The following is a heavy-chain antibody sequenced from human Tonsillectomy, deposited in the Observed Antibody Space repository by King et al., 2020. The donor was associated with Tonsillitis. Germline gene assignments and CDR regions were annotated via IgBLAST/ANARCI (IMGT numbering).Heavy chain of an antibody. V-gene: IGHV4-59*01. J-gene: IGHJ6*02. CDR2: IFYSGST. CDR1: GGSINNYY. CDR3: ARGLARPNYYFYYYAMDV. D-gene: IGHD6-6*01. Sequence: QLQESGPGLVKPSETLSLTCTVSGGSINNYYWSWIRQPPGKGLEWIGYIFYSGSTNYNPSLKSRVTISVDTSKNQFSLILSSVTAADTAVYYCARGLARPNYYFYYYAMDVWRQGTTVTVSS.